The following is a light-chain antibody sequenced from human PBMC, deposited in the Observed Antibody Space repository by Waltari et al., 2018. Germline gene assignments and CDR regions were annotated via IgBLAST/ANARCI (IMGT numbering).Light chain of an antibody. V-gene: IGKV1-27*01. Sequence: DIQMTQSPSSLSASVGDSVTITCRASQDISTYLAWYQQKPGNRPKLLIYAASTLQSGVPSRFSGSGSGADFTLTISSLQPEDVATYYCQKYYSAPPPAFGGGTKVEIK. CDR2: AAS. CDR3: QKYYSAPPPA. CDR1: QDISTY. J-gene: IGKJ4*01.